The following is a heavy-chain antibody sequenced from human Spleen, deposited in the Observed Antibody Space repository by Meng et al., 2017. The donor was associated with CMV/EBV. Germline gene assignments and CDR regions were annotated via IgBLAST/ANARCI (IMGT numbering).Heavy chain of an antibody. CDR2: IYYSGST. Sequence: SETLSLTCTVSGDSVSSSDYYWTWIRLPPGKGLEWIGYIYYSGSTNYNPSLKSRVTISVDTSKNQFSLKLRSVTAADTAVYYCARDVMVYAIAYYYGMDVWGQGTTVTVSS. CDR1: GDSVSSSDYY. V-gene: IGHV4-61*08. D-gene: IGHD2-8*01. CDR3: ARDVMVYAIAYYYGMDV. J-gene: IGHJ6*02.